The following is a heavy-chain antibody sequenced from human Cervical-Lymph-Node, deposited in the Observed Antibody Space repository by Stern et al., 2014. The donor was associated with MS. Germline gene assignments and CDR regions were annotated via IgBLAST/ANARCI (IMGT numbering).Heavy chain of an antibody. CDR3: ARADVFDI. Sequence: QVQLQESGPGLVKPSETLSLTCTVSGGSISSYYWSWIRQPPGKGLEWIGYIYYSGSTNYNPSLKSRVTISVDTSKNQFSLKLSSVTAADPAVYYCARADVFDIWGQGKMVTVSS. CDR1: GGSISSYY. J-gene: IGHJ3*02. CDR2: IYYSGST. V-gene: IGHV4-59*01.